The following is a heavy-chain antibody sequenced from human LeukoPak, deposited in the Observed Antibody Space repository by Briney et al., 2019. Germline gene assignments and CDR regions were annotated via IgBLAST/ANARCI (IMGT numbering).Heavy chain of an antibody. D-gene: IGHD1-1*01. V-gene: IGHV3-13*05. CDR2: IGTAGDQ. J-gene: IGHJ3*02. CDR1: GFTFRSYD. CDR3: ARGLEDGFDI. Sequence: GGSLRLSCAASGFTFRSYDMHCVRQPTGKGLEWVSGIGTAGDQWYPGSVKGRLTISRENGKNSFYLQMNSLTAGDTAVYYCARGLEDGFDIWGQGTMVTVSS.